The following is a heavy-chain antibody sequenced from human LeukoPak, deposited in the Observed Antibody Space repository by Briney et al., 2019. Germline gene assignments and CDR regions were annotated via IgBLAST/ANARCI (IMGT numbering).Heavy chain of an antibody. CDR1: GGSLSGSY. V-gene: IGHV4-34*01. J-gene: IGHJ4*02. CDR3: ARVGPKTYYYDSSGYYFDY. D-gene: IGHD3-22*01. CDR2: INHSGST. Sequence: SETLSLTCAVYGGSLSGSYWSWIRQPPGKGLEWIGEINHSGSTNYNPSLKSRVTISVDTSKNQFSLKLSSVTAADTAVYYCARVGPKTYYYDSSGYYFDYWGQGTLVTVSS.